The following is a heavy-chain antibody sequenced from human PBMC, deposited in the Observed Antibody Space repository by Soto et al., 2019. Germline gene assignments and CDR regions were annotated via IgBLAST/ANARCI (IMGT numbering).Heavy chain of an antibody. CDR2: ISAYNGNT. CDR3: ATEGSRSGRPRPHTYLDY. J-gene: IGHJ4*02. CDR1: GYTSTNYA. Sequence: ASVKVSCKGSGYTSTNYAFTWVRQAPGQGLEWMGWISAYNGNTDYARKLQGRVTMTRDTSTSTAYMELRTLTSDDCAVYYCATEGSRSGRPRPHTYLDYWGQGTLVTVSS. V-gene: IGHV1-18*04. D-gene: IGHD2-15*01.